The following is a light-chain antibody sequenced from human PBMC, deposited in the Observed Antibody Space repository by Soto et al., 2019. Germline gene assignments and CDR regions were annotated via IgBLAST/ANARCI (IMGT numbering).Light chain of an antibody. CDR2: AAS. CDR1: ETVTGKY. V-gene: IGKV3-20*01. J-gene: IGKJ1*01. CDR3: QQYSSPPQT. Sequence: EIVLTQSPGTLSLSPGDRATLSCRVSETVTGKYLAWYQQKAGQAPRLLIFAASNRATGIPDRFSGSGSGTDFTLTISRLEPEDFAVYFCQQYSSPPQTFGQGTKVEIK.